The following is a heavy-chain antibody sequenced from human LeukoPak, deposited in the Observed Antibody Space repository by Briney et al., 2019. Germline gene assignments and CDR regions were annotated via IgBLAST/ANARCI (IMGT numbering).Heavy chain of an antibody. CDR3: ANKPNRDSFEN. Sequence: PGGSLRLSCAASGFTFSSYGMHWVRQAPGKGLEWVSSISASGGDTYYADSVKGRFSISRDNSKSTVYLEMNSLRAEDTAVYYCANKPNRDSFENWGQGTLVTVSS. CDR2: ISASGGDT. D-gene: IGHD1-14*01. J-gene: IGHJ4*02. V-gene: IGHV3-23*01. CDR1: GFTFSSYG.